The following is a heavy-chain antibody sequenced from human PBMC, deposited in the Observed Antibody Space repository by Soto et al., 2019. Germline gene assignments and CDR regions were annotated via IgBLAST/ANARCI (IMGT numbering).Heavy chain of an antibody. V-gene: IGHV4-59*01. Sequence: PSETLSLTCSVSGRAMSINYWSLIRQSPDKGLEWLGYVFYGGTDYNPSLGGRVSMSVETYKSQFSLKLTSVTVADTAVYYCASYRGDLYFESWYPGTLVTVSS. CDR2: VFYGGT. D-gene: IGHD3-16*01. J-gene: IGHJ4*01. CDR3: ASYRGDLYFES. CDR1: GRAMSINY.